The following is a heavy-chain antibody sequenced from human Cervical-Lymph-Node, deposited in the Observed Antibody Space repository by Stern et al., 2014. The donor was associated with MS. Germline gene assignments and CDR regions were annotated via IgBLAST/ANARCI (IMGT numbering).Heavy chain of an antibody. V-gene: IGHV1-3*01. CDR2: IKAGDGNT. D-gene: IGHD2-15*01. Sequence: VQLVQSGAEMKKPGASVKVSCKASGYTFTNYAMHWVRQAPGQRLEWMGWIKAGDGNTKYSQKFQGRVTITRDASASTAYMELSSLRSEDTAMYYCARGALVVLADNPPADYWGQGTLVTVSS. CDR1: GYTFTNYA. CDR3: ARGALVVLADNPPADY. J-gene: IGHJ4*02.